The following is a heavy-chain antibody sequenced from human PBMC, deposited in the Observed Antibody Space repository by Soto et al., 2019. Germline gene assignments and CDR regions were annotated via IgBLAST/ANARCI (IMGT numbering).Heavy chain of an antibody. D-gene: IGHD6-19*01. CDR3: ASGAARWLQRKTGWFDP. V-gene: IGHV4-31*03. CDR1: GGSINSGGYS. J-gene: IGHJ5*02. Sequence: PSETLSLTCTVSGGSINSGGYSWTWIRQPPGKGLEWIGFIYYSGSTYYNPSLKSRVTISVDTSKNQFSLKLSSVTAADTAVYYCASGAARWLQRKTGWFDPWGQGTLVTVSS. CDR2: IYYSGST.